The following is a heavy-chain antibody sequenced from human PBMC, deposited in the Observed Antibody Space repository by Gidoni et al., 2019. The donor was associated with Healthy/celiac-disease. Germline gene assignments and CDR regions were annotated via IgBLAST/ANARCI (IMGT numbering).Heavy chain of an antibody. J-gene: IGHJ6*02. D-gene: IGHD6-19*01. CDR2: ISAYNGNT. V-gene: IGHV1-18*01. CDR1: GYTFTIYG. CDR3: ARVGGVAGTQFHYYYGMDV. Sequence: QVQLVQSGAEVKKPGASVKVSCTASGYTFTIYGISWVRQAPGQGLEWMGWISAYNGNTNYAQKLQGRVTMTTDTATSTAYMELRSLRSDDTAVYYCARVGGVAGTQFHYYYGMDVWGQGTTVTVSS.